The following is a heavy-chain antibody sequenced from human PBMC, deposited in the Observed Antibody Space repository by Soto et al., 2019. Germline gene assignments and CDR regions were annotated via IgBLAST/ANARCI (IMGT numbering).Heavy chain of an antibody. D-gene: IGHD2-21*02. J-gene: IGHJ4*02. CDR2: IYYSGST. V-gene: IGHV4-31*03. Sequence: SETLSLTCTVSGGYISSGGYYWSWIRQHPGKGLEWIGYIYYSGSTYYNPSLKSRVTISVDTSKNQFSLKLSSVTAADTAVYYCARDICGDCFSLDNWGQGTLVTLSS. CDR1: GGYISSGGYY. CDR3: ARDICGDCFSLDN.